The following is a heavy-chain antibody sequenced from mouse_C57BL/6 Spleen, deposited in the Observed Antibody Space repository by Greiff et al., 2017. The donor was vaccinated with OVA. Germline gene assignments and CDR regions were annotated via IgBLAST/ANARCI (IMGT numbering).Heavy chain of an antibody. J-gene: IGHJ2*01. D-gene: IGHD4-1*01. CDR3: ASLGDY. CDR2: ISSGGSYT. V-gene: IGHV5-6*01. Sequence: EVQGVESGGDLVKPGGSLKLSCAASGFTFSSYGMSWVRQTPDKRLEWVATISSGGSYTYYPDSVKGRFTISRDNAKNTLYLQMSSLKSEDTAMYYCASLGDYWGQGTTRTVSS. CDR1: GFTFSSYG.